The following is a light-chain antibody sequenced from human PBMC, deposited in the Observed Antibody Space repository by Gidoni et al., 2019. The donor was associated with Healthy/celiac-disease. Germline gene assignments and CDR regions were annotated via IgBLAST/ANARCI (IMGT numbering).Light chain of an antibody. V-gene: IGKV1-6*01. CDR2: AAS. CDR1: QGIRND. Sequence: AIQMPQSPSSLSASVVDRVTITCRATQGIRNDLGWYQQKPGKAPKLLIYAASSLQSGVPSRFSGSGSGTDFTLTISSLKPEDFATYYCLQDYNYPWTFGQGTKVEIK. J-gene: IGKJ1*01. CDR3: LQDYNYPWT.